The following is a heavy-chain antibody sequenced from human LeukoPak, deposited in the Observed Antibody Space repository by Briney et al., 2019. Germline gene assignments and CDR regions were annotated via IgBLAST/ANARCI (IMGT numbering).Heavy chain of an antibody. CDR2: MYYGATT. CDR1: GDSISSSNYY. J-gene: IGHJ3*02. V-gene: IGHV4-39*07. D-gene: IGHD6-19*01. CDR3: ARGGSGWFDAFDI. Sequence: SETLSLTCTVSGDSISSSNYYWGWIRQPPGKGLEWIGTMYYGATTYYNPSLRSRITISVDTSKNQFSLKVNSVTAGDTAVYYCARGGSGWFDAFDIWGQGTMVTVSS.